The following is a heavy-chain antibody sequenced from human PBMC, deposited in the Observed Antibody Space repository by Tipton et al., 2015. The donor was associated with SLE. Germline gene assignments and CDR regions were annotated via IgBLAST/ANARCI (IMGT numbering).Heavy chain of an antibody. V-gene: IGHV4-59*12. CDR3: ARGDMTSRSLDY. J-gene: IGHJ4*02. CDR2: VYDIGTT. CDR1: GGSISGYQ. D-gene: IGHD2-15*01. Sequence: TLSLTCIVSGGSISGYQWSWIRQSPQKGLEWIGYVYDIGTTNYNPSVMSRVIVSMDTSRNQVSLKLLSVTAADTAVYYCARGDMTSRSLDYWGQGALVTVSS.